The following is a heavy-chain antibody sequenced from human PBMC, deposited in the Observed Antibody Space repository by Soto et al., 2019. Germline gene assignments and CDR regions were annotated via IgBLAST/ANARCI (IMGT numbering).Heavy chain of an antibody. D-gene: IGHD3-10*01. Sequence: PSETLSLTCTVSGSSVSSVPDYWSWIRQPPGKGLEWIGYIYNIGITKYNPSLKSRVTISVDTSKNEFSLKLRSVTAADTAVYYCARVRYSHYGDYWGQGTLVTVSS. J-gene: IGHJ4*02. CDR2: IYNIGIT. CDR1: GSSVSSVPDY. V-gene: IGHV4-61*01. CDR3: ARVRYSHYGDY.